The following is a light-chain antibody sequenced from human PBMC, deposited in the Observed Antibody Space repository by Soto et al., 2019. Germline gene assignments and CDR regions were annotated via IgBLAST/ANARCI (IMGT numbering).Light chain of an antibody. CDR3: QVWDGTSDHPDVV. Sequence: SYELTQPPSVSVAPGQTARITCGANKIGAKSVHWYQQKSGQAPVLVVYDDSDRPSGIPERISGSNSGNTATLTISRVEAGDEADYYCQVWDGTSDHPDVVFGGGTKVTVL. V-gene: IGLV3-21*02. CDR1: KIGAKS. J-gene: IGLJ2*01. CDR2: DDS.